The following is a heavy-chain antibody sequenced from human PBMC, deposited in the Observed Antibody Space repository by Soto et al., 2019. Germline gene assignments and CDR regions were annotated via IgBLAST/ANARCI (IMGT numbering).Heavy chain of an antibody. CDR1: GGSMRDYY. D-gene: IGHD1-1*01. Sequence: PSETLSLTCSFSGGSMRDYYWSWIRQSPGKGPEWIGYIYYSGNTNYNPSLKSRVTISVDMPKSLFSLKLNSVTAADTAVYYCARQLGLWQPLDYWGRGTLVTVSS. V-gene: IGHV4-59*01. CDR3: ARQLGLWQPLDY. J-gene: IGHJ4*02. CDR2: IYYSGNT.